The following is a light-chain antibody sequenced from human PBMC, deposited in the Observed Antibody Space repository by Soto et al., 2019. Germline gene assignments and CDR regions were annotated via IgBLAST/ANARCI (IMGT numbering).Light chain of an antibody. J-gene: IGLJ1*01. CDR2: DVD. Sequence: QSAMTEDPSASGTPGQSVTISCSGTSSDVGGYDSVSWYQHHPGKVPKLIIFDVDKWPSGVPDRFSGFKSGNTASLTVSGLRAEDEADHYCSSYAGSNTFVFGHGTKVTVL. CDR1: SSDVGGYDS. CDR3: SSYAGSNTFV. V-gene: IGLV2-8*01.